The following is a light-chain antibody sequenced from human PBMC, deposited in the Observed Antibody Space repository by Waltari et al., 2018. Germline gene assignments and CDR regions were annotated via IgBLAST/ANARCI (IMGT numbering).Light chain of an antibody. CDR3: QSYDTSLSVV. Sequence: QSVLTQPPSVSGAPGQRVTLSCTGSGSNLGAYDGHWYQHRPGKAPPLLIFGVNTRPSGVPDRFFGSKSGTSASLAITSLRAEDEGVYYCQSYDTSLSVVFGGGTKLTVL. V-gene: IGLV1-40*01. J-gene: IGLJ2*01. CDR2: GVN. CDR1: GSNLGAYD.